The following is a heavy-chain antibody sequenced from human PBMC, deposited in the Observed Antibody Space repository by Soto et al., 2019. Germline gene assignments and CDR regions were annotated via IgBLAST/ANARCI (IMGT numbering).Heavy chain of an antibody. CDR1: GDSVSSGSYY. V-gene: IGHV4-61*01. D-gene: IGHD6-13*01. CDR3: AQELEI. Sequence: SETLSLTCTVSGDSVSSGSYYWTWIRQPPGKGLEWIGYVSYSGSTNYSPSLKSRVTISLDTSKNQFSLNLSSVTAADTAVYYYAQELEIWGQGALVTVSS. J-gene: IGHJ4*02. CDR2: VSYSGST.